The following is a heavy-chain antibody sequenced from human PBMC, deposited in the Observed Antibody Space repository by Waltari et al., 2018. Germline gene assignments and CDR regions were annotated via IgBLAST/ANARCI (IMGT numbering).Heavy chain of an antibody. CDR2: IYYRGTT. CDR3: ASYDIWNGYYLDW. V-gene: IGHV4-39*01. Sequence: QLQLQESGPGLVNPSETLSLTCTVSGDSINRDNYYWAWIRRPPGKVLEWIGSIYYRGTTYYSPSLNSRVTISIDTSRKQFSLKLTSVTAADTATYYCASYDIWNGYYLDWWGQGTLVTVSS. D-gene: IGHD3-3*01. CDR1: GDSINRDNYY. J-gene: IGHJ4*02.